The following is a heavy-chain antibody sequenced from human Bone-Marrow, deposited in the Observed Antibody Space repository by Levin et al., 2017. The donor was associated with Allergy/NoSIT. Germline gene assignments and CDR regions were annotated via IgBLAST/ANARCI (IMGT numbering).Heavy chain of an antibody. V-gene: IGHV1-2*03. CDR1: GYIFTDYS. Sequence: LVASVKVSCRSSGYIFTDYSIHWVRQAPGQGLEWMGWINPNSGGANYAQKFQGRVIMTRDTSITTDYMELSGLTSDDTAVYYCARVYSPQICSATACYPDFWGQGTLVIVSS. CDR2: INPNSGGA. D-gene: IGHD2-15*01. CDR3: ARVYSPQICSATACYPDF. J-gene: IGHJ4*02.